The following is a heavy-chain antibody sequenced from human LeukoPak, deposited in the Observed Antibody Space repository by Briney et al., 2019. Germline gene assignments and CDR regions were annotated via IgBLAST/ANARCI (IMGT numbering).Heavy chain of an antibody. CDR3: ARGFVHAFDI. V-gene: IGHV3-13*04. CDR1: GFAFSTYD. D-gene: IGHD6-6*01. CDR2: IGVAGDT. J-gene: IGHJ3*02. Sequence: GGSLRLSCADSGFAFSTYDMHWVRQPTGKGLEWVSAIGVAGDTYYPGSVKGRFTISRENAMNSLYLQMNSMSAGDTAVYYCARGFVHAFDIWGQGTMVTVSS.